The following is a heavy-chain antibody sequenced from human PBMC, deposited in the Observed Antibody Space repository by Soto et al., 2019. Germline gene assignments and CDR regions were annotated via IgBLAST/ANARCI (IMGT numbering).Heavy chain of an antibody. J-gene: IGHJ3*02. CDR2: ISYDGSNK. V-gene: IGHV3-30*18. Sequence: GGSLRLSCAASGFTFSSYGMHWVRQAPGKGLEWVAVISYDGSNKYYADSVKGRFTISRDNSKNTLYLQMNSLRAEDTAVYYCAKARAGLAIWGRGTMVTVSS. CDR3: AKARAGLAI. CDR1: GFTFSSYG.